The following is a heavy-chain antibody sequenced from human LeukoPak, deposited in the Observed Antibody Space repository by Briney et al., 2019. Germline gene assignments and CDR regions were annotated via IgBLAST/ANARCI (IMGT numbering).Heavy chain of an antibody. CDR3: ARGLEQPDYYYYMDV. J-gene: IGHJ6*03. CDR1: GYSISSGYY. Sequence: SETLSLTCAVSGYSISSGYYWGWIRQPPGKGLEWIGSIYHSGSTYYNPSLKSRVTISVDTSKNQFSLKLSSVTAADTAVYYCARGLEQPDYYYYMDVWGKGTTVTVSS. CDR2: IYHSGST. V-gene: IGHV4-38-2*01. D-gene: IGHD1/OR15-1a*01.